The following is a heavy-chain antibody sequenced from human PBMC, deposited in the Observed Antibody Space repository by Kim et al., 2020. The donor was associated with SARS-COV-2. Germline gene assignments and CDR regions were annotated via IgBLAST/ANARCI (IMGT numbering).Heavy chain of an antibody. D-gene: IGHD3-22*01. J-gene: IGHJ4*02. V-gene: IGHV4-4*02. CDR3: ARTEDRSAWTGTFDS. Sequence: NPPLKSRVNTSVDKSKNQFSLNLSSVTAADTALYYCARTEDRSAWTGTFDSWGQGTLVTVSS.